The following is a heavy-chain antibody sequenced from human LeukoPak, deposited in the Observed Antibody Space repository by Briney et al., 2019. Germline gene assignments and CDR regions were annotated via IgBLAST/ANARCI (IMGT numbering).Heavy chain of an antibody. CDR2: IYSGGST. Sequence: GGSLRLSCAASGFTVSSNYMSWVRQAPGKGLEWVSVIYSGGSTYYADSVKGRFTISRDNSKNTLYLQMNSLKAEDTAVYYCARGYTYGHWLDPWGQGTLVTVSS. D-gene: IGHD5-18*01. CDR1: GFTVSSNY. J-gene: IGHJ5*02. CDR3: ARGYTYGHWLDP. V-gene: IGHV3-53*01.